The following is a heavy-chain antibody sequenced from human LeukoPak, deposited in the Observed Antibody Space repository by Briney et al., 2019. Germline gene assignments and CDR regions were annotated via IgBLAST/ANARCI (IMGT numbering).Heavy chain of an antibody. D-gene: IGHD3-10*01. CDR2: INPSGGST. Sequence: ASVKVSCKASGYTFTSYYMHWVRQAPGQGLEWMGIINPSGGSTSYAQKLQGRVTMTRDTSTSTVYMELSSLRSEDTAVYYCARSSPYSMVRGNHGSPYWYFDLWGRGTLVTVSS. CDR3: ARSSPYSMVRGNHGSPYWYFDL. CDR1: GYTFTSYY. J-gene: IGHJ2*01. V-gene: IGHV1-46*03.